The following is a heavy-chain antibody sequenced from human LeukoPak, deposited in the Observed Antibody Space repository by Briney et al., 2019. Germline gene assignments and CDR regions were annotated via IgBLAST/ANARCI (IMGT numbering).Heavy chain of an antibody. CDR2: ISSSGTYI. CDR1: GFTFSSYS. D-gene: IGHD2-21*02. CDR3: ARDVVVTAFDY. J-gene: IGHJ4*02. Sequence: GGSLRLSCAASGFTFSSYSMNWVRQAPGKGLEWVSSISSSGTYIYYADSVKGRFTISRDNAKNSLYLQMSSLRAEDTAVYYCARDVVVTAFDYWGQGTLVTVSS. V-gene: IGHV3-21*01.